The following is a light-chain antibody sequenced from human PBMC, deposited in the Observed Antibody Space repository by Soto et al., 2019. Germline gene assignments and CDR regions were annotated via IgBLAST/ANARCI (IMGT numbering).Light chain of an antibody. CDR3: CSYAGRYSYV. J-gene: IGLJ1*01. CDR1: SSDVGGYNY. Sequence: QSVLTQPCSVSGSPGQSVTISCTGTSSDVGGYNYVSWYQQHPGKAPKLMVYDVSKRPSGVPDRLSGSKSGHTASLTISGLQAEDEADYYCCSYAGRYSYVFGTGTKVTV. CDR2: DVS. V-gene: IGLV2-11*01.